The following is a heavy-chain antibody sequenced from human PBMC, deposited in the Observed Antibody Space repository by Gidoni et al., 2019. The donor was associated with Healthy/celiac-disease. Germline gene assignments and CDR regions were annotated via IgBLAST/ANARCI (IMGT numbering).Heavy chain of an antibody. CDR3: ARGWAGGRALPFDY. Sequence: EVQLVESGGGLVQPGGSLRLSCAASGFTFSSYWMSWVRQAPGQGLGWVANIKQDGSEKYYVDSVKGRFTISRDNAKNSLYLQMNSLRAEDTAVYYCARGWAGGRALPFDYWGQGTLVTVSS. CDR1: GFTFSSYW. J-gene: IGHJ4*02. D-gene: IGHD1-26*01. CDR2: IKQDGSEK. V-gene: IGHV3-7*04.